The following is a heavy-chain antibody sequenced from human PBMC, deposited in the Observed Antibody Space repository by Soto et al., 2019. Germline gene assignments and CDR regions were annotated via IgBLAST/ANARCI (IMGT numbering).Heavy chain of an antibody. CDR1: GFTFSSYG. D-gene: IGHD6-6*01. CDR3: ARGIAARRLYHYYGKDV. CDR2: IWYDGSNK. J-gene: IGHJ6*02. V-gene: IGHV3-33*01. Sequence: QVQLVESGGGVVQPGRSLRLSCAASGFTFSSYGRHWVRQAPGKGLEWVAVIWYDGSNKYYADSVKGRFTISRDNSKNTLYLQMNSLRAEDTAVYYCARGIAARRLYHYYGKDVWGQGTTVTVSS.